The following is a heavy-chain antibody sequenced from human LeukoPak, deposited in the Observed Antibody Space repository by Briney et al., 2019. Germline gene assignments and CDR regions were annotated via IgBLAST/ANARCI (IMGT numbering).Heavy chain of an antibody. J-gene: IGHJ3*02. V-gene: IGHV1-46*01. D-gene: IGHD1-26*01. CDR3: ARTAWVGVSGAFDI. CDR2: VNPSSGST. Sequence: ASVKVSCKASGYTFTNYYIHWVRQAPGQGPEWMGIVNPSSGSTNYAQRFQGRVTMTRDTSTSTVYLDLGSLRSEDTAVYFCARTAWVGVSGAFDIWGQGTMVTVSS. CDR1: GYTFTNYY.